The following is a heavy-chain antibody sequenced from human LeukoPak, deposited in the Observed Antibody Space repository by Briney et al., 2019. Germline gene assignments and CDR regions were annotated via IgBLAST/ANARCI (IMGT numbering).Heavy chain of an antibody. Sequence: PSETLSLTCTVSGGSISSYYWSWIRQPPGKGLEWIGYIYYSGSTYYNPSLKSRVTISVDTSKNQFSLKLSSVTAADTAVYYCARIPTGSRAFDIWGQGTMVTVSS. D-gene: IGHD1-1*01. V-gene: IGHV4-59*08. J-gene: IGHJ3*02. CDR2: IYYSGST. CDR3: ARIPTGSRAFDI. CDR1: GGSISSYY.